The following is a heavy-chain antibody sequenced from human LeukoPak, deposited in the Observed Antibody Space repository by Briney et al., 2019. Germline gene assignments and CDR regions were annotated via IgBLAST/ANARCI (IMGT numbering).Heavy chain of an antibody. CDR2: MNPNSGNT. Sequence: GASVKVSCKASGYTFTSYDINWVRQATGQGLEWMGWMNPNSGNTGYAQKFQGRVTMTRNTSISTAYMELSSLRSEDTAVYYCARACMITFGGVIVIPYYYYYMDVWGKGTTVTVSS. V-gene: IGHV1-8*01. D-gene: IGHD3-16*02. J-gene: IGHJ6*03. CDR1: GYTFTSYD. CDR3: ARACMITFGGVIVIPYYYYYMDV.